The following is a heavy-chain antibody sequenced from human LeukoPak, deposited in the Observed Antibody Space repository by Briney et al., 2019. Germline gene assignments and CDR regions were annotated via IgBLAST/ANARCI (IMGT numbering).Heavy chain of an antibody. CDR3: ARLYGTYYYDSSGYYRHQTGVTGLDY. V-gene: IGHV5-51*01. CDR2: IYPGDSDT. Sequence: KLGESLKISCKGSGYSFTSYWIGWVRQMPGKGLEWMGIIYPGDSDTRYSPSFQGQVTISADKSISTAYLQWSSLKASDTAMYYCARLYGTYYYDSSGYYRHQTGVTGLDYWGQGTLVTVSS. J-gene: IGHJ4*02. CDR1: GYSFTSYW. D-gene: IGHD3-22*01.